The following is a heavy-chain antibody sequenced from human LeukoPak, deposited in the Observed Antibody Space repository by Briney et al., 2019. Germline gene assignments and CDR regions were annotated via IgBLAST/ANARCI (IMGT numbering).Heavy chain of an antibody. CDR2: IWYDGSNK. D-gene: IGHD2-15*01. V-gene: IGHV3-33*06. J-gene: IGHJ5*02. CDR1: GFTFSSYG. CDR3: AKDVAYCSGGSCYLLNWFDP. Sequence: PGGSLRLSCAASGFTFSSYGMHWVRQAPGKGLEWVAVIWYDGSNKYHADSVKGRFTISRDNSKNTLYLQMNSLRAEDTAVYYCAKDVAYCSGGSCYLLNWFDPWGQGTLVTVSS.